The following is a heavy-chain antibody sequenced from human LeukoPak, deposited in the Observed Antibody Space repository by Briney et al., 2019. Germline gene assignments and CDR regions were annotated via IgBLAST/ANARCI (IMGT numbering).Heavy chain of an antibody. CDR3: ARSVAMAPRSFYGMDV. Sequence: AGESLRLSCAASGFIFSKFLMYWVRQAPGQGLEWAAVISDDGSNTYYAHTLKGRIAISRDNSKNSVSLHMNDLRVEDTGVYYCARSVAMAPRSFYGMDVWGPGTTVIVSS. CDR2: ISDDGSNT. J-gene: IGHJ6*02. V-gene: IGHV3-30*03. D-gene: IGHD2-2*01. CDR1: GFIFSKFL.